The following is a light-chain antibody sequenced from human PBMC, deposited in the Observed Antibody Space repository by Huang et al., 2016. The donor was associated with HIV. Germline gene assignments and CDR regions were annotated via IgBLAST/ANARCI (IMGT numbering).Light chain of an antibody. CDR3: QQYERPPDT. CDR1: QSVGIY. J-gene: IGKJ3*01. Sequence: EIVLTQSPGTLSLSPGERATLSCRASQSVGIYLAWYQQKPGQAPRLRIYGASTRVTGIPDRFSCGGSGTDFTLSISRLEPEDFAVYYCQQYERPPDTFGPGTKVNIK. V-gene: IGKV3-20*01. CDR2: GAS.